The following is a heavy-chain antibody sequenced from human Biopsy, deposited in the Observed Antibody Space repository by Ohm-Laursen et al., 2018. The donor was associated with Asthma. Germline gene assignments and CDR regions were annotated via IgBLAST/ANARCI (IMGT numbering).Heavy chain of an antibody. D-gene: IGHD4-23*01. J-gene: IGHJ3*02. CDR3: ARQSGQDSGGKSAFDI. V-gene: IGHV3-30*04. CDR2: ISHGGRES. CDR1: GFAFDSYA. Sequence: SLRLSCSASGFAFDSYAMYWVRQSPGKGPEWVALISHGGRESGYVDSVRGRFTISRDKSNNRLYLQINSLRVEDSAVYFCARQSGQDSGGKSAFDIWGQGTMVAVSS.